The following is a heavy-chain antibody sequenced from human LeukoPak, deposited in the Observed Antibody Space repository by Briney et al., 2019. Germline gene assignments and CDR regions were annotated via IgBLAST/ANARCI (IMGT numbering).Heavy chain of an antibody. Sequence: GGSLRLSCTASGLTFGDYAMSWFRQAPGKGLEWVAFIRSKAFGGTTEYAASVNGRFTISRDDSKSIAYLQMNSLKTEDTAVYYCTRVGDSSGYYYYFDYWGQGTLVTVSS. D-gene: IGHD3-22*01. CDR3: TRVGDSSGYYYYFDY. V-gene: IGHV3-49*03. J-gene: IGHJ4*02. CDR1: GLTFGDYA. CDR2: IRSKAFGGTT.